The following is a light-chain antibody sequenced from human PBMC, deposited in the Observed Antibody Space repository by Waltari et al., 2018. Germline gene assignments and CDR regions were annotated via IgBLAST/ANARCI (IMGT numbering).Light chain of an antibody. CDR1: SLRSYY. V-gene: IGLV3-19*01. Sequence: SSELTQDPAVSVAMGQTVRITCQGNSLRSYYESWYQQRPGQAPRLVMFDQNNRPSVGPDRFSGSNSDNTASLTITGAQAEDEASYYCHSRDASGVGGSFGGGTKLTVL. J-gene: IGLJ2*01. CDR2: DQN. CDR3: HSRDASGVGGS.